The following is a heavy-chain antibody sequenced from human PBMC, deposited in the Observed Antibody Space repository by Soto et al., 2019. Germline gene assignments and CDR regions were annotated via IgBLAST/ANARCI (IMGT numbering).Heavy chain of an antibody. CDR1: GGSLSKYY. Sequence: LSLTCSVSGGSLSKYYWSWIRQPAGKGLEWIGRISTSGHVVSKVSLRSRLTMSVDMSNNHFSLKLTSVTAADTAVYYCARDNNDFWSLYPLAFDYWGQGALVTVSS. V-gene: IGHV4-4*07. CDR3: ARDNNDFWSLYPLAFDY. D-gene: IGHD3-3*01. CDR2: ISTSGHV. J-gene: IGHJ4*02.